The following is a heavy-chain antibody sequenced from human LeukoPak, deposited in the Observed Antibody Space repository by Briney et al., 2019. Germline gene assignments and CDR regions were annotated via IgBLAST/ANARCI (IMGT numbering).Heavy chain of an antibody. CDR2: FDPEDGET. J-gene: IGHJ5*02. D-gene: IGHD6-25*01. Sequence: ASVKVSCKVSGYTLTELSMHWVRQAPGKGLEWMGGFDPEDGETIYAQKFQDRVAMTEDASTDTAYMELNNLRSEDTAVYYCVRFAAGPDPYYPWGQGTLVTVSS. V-gene: IGHV1-24*01. CDR3: VRFAAGPDPYYP. CDR1: GYTLTELS.